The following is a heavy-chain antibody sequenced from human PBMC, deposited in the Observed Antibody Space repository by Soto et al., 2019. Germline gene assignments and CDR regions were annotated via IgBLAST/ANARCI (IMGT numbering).Heavy chain of an antibody. CDR3: ASFDYYDSSGYDY. D-gene: IGHD3-22*01. Sequence: GGSLGLCCAASGFTFSSYAMHWVRQAPGKGLEWVAVISHDGSNKYYADSVKGRFTISRDNSKNTLYLQMNSLRAEDTAVYYCASFDYYDSSGYDYWGQGTLVTVSS. V-gene: IGHV3-30-3*01. CDR1: GFTFSSYA. CDR2: ISHDGSNK. J-gene: IGHJ4*02.